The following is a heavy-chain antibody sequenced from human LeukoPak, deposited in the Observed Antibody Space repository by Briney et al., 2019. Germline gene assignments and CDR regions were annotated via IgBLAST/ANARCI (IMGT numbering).Heavy chain of an antibody. CDR3: ARQRGYCSGGSCYGMFDY. CDR1: GGSISSSNYY. V-gene: IGHV4-39*01. Sequence: PSETLSLTCTVSGGSISSSNYYWGWIRQPPGKGVEWIGSIYYSGSIYYNPSLKSRVTISVDTSKNQFSLKLTSVTAADTAVYYCARQRGYCSGGSCYGMFDYWGQGTLVTVSS. J-gene: IGHJ4*02. D-gene: IGHD2-15*01. CDR2: IYYSGSI.